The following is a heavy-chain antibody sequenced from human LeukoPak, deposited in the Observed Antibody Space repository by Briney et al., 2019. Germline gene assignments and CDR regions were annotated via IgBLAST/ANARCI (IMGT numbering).Heavy chain of an antibody. CDR2: IYYSGST. J-gene: IGHJ1*01. CDR1: GGSISSSSYY. D-gene: IGHD6-6*01. CDR3: ARGDVAARLQH. Sequence: PSETLSLTCTVSGGSISSSSYYWGWIRQPPGKGLEWIGSIYYSGSTYYNPSLKSRVTISVDTSKNQFSLKLSSVTAADTAVYYCARGDVAARLQHWGQGSLVTVSS. V-gene: IGHV4-39*01.